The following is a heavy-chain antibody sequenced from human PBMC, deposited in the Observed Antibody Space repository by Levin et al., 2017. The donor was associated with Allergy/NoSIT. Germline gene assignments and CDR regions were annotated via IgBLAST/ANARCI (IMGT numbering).Heavy chain of an antibody. D-gene: IGHD2-15*01. CDR2: INTNTGNP. J-gene: IGHJ4*02. CDR3: VGVVAATSN. V-gene: IGHV7-4-1*02. Sequence: AASVKVSCKASGYTFTSYAMNWVRQAPGQGLEWMGWINTNTGNPTYAQGFTGRFVFSLDTSVSAAYLQISSLKAEDTAVYYCVGVVAATSNWGQGTLVTVSS. CDR1: GYTFTSYA.